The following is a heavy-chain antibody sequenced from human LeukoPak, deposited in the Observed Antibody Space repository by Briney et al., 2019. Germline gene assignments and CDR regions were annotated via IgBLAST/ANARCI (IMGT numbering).Heavy chain of an antibody. CDR2: MNQDGSET. D-gene: IGHD4-17*01. Sequence: GSLRLSCAASAFTFSRYWMSWVRQAPGKGLESVAKMNQDGSETHYVDSVKGRFTVSRDNAKSSLYLQMNSLRAEETAIYYCARYGYYSGMDVWGQGTTVTVSS. J-gene: IGHJ6*02. V-gene: IGHV3-7*04. CDR1: AFTFSRYW. CDR3: ARYGYYSGMDV.